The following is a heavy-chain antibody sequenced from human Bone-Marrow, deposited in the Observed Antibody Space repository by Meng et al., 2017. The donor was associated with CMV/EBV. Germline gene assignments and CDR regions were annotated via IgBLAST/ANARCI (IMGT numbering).Heavy chain of an antibody. V-gene: IGHV3-30*04. CDR3: ARDQSGTYAFDI. D-gene: IGHD1-26*01. CDR2: ISYDGSNK. J-gene: IGHJ3*02. CDR1: GFTFSSYA. Sequence: GESLKISCAASGFTFSSYAMSWVRQAPGKGLEWVAVISYDGSNKYYADSVKGRFTISRDNSKNTLYLQMNSLRAEDTAVYYCARDQSGTYAFDIWGQGTMVTVSS.